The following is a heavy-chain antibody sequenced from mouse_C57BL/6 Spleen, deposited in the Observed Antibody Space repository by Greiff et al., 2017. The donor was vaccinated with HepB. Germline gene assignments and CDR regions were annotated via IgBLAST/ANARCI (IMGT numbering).Heavy chain of an antibody. CDR1: GYTFTDYN. CDR3: ARSYYSNYFAY. J-gene: IGHJ3*01. D-gene: IGHD2-5*01. CDR2: INPNNGGT. Sequence: EVHLVESGPELVKPGASVKMSCKASGYTFTDYNMHWVKQSHGKSLEWIGYINPNNGGTSYNQKFKGKATLTVNKSSSTAYMELRSLTSEDSAVYYCARSYYSNYFAYWGQGTLVTVSA. V-gene: IGHV1-22*01.